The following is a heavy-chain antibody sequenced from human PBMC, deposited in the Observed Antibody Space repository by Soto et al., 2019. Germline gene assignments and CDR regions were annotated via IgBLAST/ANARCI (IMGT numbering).Heavy chain of an antibody. Sequence: GGSLRLSCTPSGFTFGDHGMSWFRQAPGKGLEWVGFIRSKPYGGTTEYDASVKGRFTISRDDSKSIAYLQMNSLKTEDTAVYYCSRAYGDYTPDWFDPWGQGTQVTVSS. CDR1: GFTFGDHG. V-gene: IGHV3-49*03. D-gene: IGHD4-17*01. CDR2: IRSKPYGGTT. J-gene: IGHJ5*02. CDR3: SRAYGDYTPDWFDP.